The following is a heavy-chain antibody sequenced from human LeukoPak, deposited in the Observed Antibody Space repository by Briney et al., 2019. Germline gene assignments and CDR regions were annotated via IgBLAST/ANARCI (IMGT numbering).Heavy chain of an antibody. CDR3: ARAKLQWLVSR. V-gene: IGHV3-21*01. D-gene: IGHD6-19*01. J-gene: IGHJ4*02. CDR1: GFTFSSYS. Sequence: GGSLRLSCAASGFTFSSYSMNWVRQAPGKWLEWVSSISSSSSYIYYADSVKGRFTISRDNAKNSLYLQMSTLRAQDTEVYYCARAKLQWLVSRWSQGTVLTASS. CDR2: ISSSSSYI.